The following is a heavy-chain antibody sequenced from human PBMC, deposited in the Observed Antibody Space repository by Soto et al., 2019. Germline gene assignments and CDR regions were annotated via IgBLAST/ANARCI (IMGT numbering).Heavy chain of an antibody. CDR3: AKDSMIVVVTHPMYFDY. D-gene: IGHD3-22*01. V-gene: IGHV3-30*18. J-gene: IGHJ4*02. Sequence: RLSCAASGFTFSSYGMHWVRQAPGKGLEWVAVISYDGSNKYYADSVKGRFTISRDNSKNTLYLQMNSLRAEDTAVYYCAKDSMIVVVTHPMYFDYWGQGTLVTVSS. CDR1: GFTFSSYG. CDR2: ISYDGSNK.